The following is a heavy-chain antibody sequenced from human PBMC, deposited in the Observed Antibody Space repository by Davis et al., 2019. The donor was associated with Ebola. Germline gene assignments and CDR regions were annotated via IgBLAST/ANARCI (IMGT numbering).Heavy chain of an antibody. J-gene: IGHJ4*02. CDR2: ISSSGSTI. Sequence: GGSLRLSCVASGFSFSTYGMHWVRQAPGKGLEWVLYISSSGSTIYYADSVKGRFTISRDNAKNSLYLQMNSLRAEDTAVYYCARDHSYYAIDYWGQGTLVTVSS. V-gene: IGHV3-48*03. CDR1: GFSFSTYG. D-gene: IGHD2-2*01. CDR3: ARDHSYYAIDY.